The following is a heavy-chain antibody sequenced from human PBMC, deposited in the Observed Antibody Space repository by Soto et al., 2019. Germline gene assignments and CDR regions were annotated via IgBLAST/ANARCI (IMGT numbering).Heavy chain of an antibody. J-gene: IGHJ5*02. Sequence: SVKVSCKASGGTFSSYAISWVRQAPGQGLEWMGGIIPIFGTADYAQKFQGRVTMTTNASTSTAYMELSSLRSEDTAVYYCARGKVRIMIDNWFDPWGQGTLVTVSS. D-gene: IGHD3-16*01. CDR1: GGTFSSYA. CDR3: ARGKVRIMIDNWFDP. CDR2: IIPIFGTA. V-gene: IGHV1-69*05.